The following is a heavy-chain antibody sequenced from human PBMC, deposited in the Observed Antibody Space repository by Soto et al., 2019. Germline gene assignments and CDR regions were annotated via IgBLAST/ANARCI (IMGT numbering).Heavy chain of an antibody. CDR1: GGTFSSYA. D-gene: IGHD4-4*01. Sequence: SVKVSCKASGGTFSSYAISWVLQAPGQGLEWMGGIIPIFGTANYAQKFQGRVTITADKSTSTAYMELSSLRSEDTAVYYCARDISTVKAYYYYGMDVWGQGTTVTVS. CDR3: ARDISTVKAYYYYGMDV. CDR2: IIPIFGTA. V-gene: IGHV1-69*06. J-gene: IGHJ6*02.